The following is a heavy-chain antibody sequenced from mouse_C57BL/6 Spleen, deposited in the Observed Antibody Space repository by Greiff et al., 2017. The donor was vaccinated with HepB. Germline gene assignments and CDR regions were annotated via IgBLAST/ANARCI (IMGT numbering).Heavy chain of an antibody. CDR3: ARAYGNSWFAY. CDR1: GYSITSGYD. D-gene: IGHD2-1*01. CDR2: ISYSGST. J-gene: IGHJ3*01. Sequence: EVQLQESGPGMVKPSQSLSLTYTVTGYSITSGYDWHWIRHFPGNKLEWMGYISYSGSTNYNPSLKSRISITHDTSKNHFFLKLNSVTTEDTATYYCARAYGNSWFAYWGQGTLVTVSA. V-gene: IGHV3-1*01.